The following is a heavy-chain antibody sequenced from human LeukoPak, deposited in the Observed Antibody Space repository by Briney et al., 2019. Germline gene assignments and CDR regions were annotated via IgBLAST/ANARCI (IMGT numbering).Heavy chain of an antibody. CDR3: ARDPDRIAAAGTYFDY. V-gene: IGHV1-46*01. D-gene: IGHD6-13*01. CDR2: INPSGGST. CDR1: GYTFTSYY. J-gene: IGHJ4*02. Sequence: GASVKVSCKASGYTFTSYYMHWVRQAPGQGLEWMGIINPSGGSTSYAQKFQGRVTMTRDTSTSTVYMELSSLRSEDTAVDYCARDPDRIAAAGTYFDYWGQGTLVTVSS.